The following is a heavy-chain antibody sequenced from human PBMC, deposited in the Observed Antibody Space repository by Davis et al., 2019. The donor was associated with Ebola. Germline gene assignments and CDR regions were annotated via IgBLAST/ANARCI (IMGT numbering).Heavy chain of an antibody. V-gene: IGHV3-23*01. CDR3: AKSGLSFGVVKYHYGMDV. D-gene: IGHD3-3*01. CDR2: ISASGGTT. J-gene: IGHJ6*04. CDR1: GFSFSDYG. Sequence: LKISCAASGFSFSDYGMSWVRQAPGKGLEWVSDISASGGTTIYADSVKGRFTISRDNSKKTLYLQMNSLRAEDTAVYYCAKSGLSFGVVKYHYGMDVWGKGTTVTVSS.